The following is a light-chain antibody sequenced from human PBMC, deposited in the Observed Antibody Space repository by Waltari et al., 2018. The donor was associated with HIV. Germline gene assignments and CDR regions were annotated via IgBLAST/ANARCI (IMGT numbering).Light chain of an antibody. CDR1: QSVSSN. CDR3: QQYNNWPPWT. CDR2: SAS. V-gene: IGKV3-15*01. J-gene: IGKJ1*01. Sequence: EIVMTQPPATLSVSPGATATLSCSASQSVSSNLAWYQQKPGQAPRLLIYSASTSATGVPARFSGSGSGTEFTLTISSLQSEDVAVYYCQQYNNWPPWTFGQGTKVDIK.